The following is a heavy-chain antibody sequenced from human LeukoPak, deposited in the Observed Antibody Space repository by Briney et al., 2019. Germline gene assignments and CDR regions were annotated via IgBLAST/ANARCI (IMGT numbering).Heavy chain of an antibody. CDR2: ISSSSSTI. D-gene: IGHD5-24*01. CDR3: ARDGYNSY. J-gene: IGHJ4*02. V-gene: IGHV3-48*01. CDR1: GFTFSSYT. Sequence: GGSLRLSCAASGFTFSSYTMNWVRQAPGKGLEWVSYISSSSSTIYYADSVKGRFTISRDNAKNSLYLQMNSLRAEDTAVYYCARDGYNSYWGQGTLVTVSS.